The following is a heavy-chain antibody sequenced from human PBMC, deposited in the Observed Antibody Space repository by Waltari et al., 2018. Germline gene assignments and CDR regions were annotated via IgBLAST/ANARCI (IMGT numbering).Heavy chain of an antibody. J-gene: IGHJ6*02. D-gene: IGHD2-15*01. CDR1: GGTFSSYA. CDR2: IIPIFGTA. V-gene: IGHV1-69*12. Sequence: QVQLVQSGAEVKKPGSSVKVSCKASGGTFSSYAISWVRQAPGQGLEWMGGIIPIFGTANYAQKFQGRVTITADESTSTAYMELSSLRSEDTAVYYCARDRGMGYCSGGSCYSKNYYYGMDVWGQGTTVTVSS. CDR3: ARDRGMGYCSGGSCYSKNYYYGMDV.